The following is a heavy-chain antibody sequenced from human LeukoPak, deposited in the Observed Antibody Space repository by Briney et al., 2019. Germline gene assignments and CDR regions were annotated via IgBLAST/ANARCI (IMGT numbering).Heavy chain of an antibody. Sequence: SETLSLTCAVYGGSFSGYYWSWIRQPPGKGLEWIGYIYYSGSTNYNPSLKSRVTISVDTSKNQFSLKLSSVTAADTAVYYCARGPGVLRGFDYWGQGTLVTVSS. CDR3: ARGPGVLRGFDY. CDR2: IYYSGST. J-gene: IGHJ4*02. D-gene: IGHD2/OR15-2a*01. V-gene: IGHV4-59*01. CDR1: GGSFSGYY.